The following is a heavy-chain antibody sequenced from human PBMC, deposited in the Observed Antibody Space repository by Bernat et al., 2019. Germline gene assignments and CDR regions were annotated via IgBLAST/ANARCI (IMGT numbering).Heavy chain of an antibody. Sequence: QVQLVESGGGVVQPGRSLRLSCAASGFTFSSYAMHWVRQAPGKGLEWVAVISYDGSNKYYADSVQCRFTISRDNSKNTLYLQMNSLRAEDTAVYYCARPREVTPRYYGMDVWGQGTTVTVSS. CDR2: ISYDGSNK. CDR1: GFTFSSYA. J-gene: IGHJ6*02. V-gene: IGHV3-30-3*01. D-gene: IGHD4-23*01. CDR3: ARPREVTPRYYGMDV.